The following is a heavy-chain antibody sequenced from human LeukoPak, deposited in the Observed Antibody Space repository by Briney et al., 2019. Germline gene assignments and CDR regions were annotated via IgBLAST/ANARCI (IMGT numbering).Heavy chain of an antibody. CDR2: ISSSSSYI. J-gene: IGHJ4*02. Sequence: GGSLRLSCAASGFAFSSYSMNWVRQAPGKGLEWVSSISSSSSYIYYADSVKGRFTISRDNSKNTLYLQMNSLRAEDTAVYYCASGVLEWLLSFDYWGQGTLVTVSS. V-gene: IGHV3-21*01. CDR3: ASGVLEWLLSFDY. CDR1: GFAFSSYS. D-gene: IGHD3-3*01.